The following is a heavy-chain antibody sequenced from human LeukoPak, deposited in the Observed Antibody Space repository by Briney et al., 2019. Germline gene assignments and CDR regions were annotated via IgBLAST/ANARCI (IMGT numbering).Heavy chain of an antibody. Sequence: SETLSLTCTVSGGSISSGGYYWSWIRQHPGKGLEWIGYIYYSGSTYYNPSLKSRVTISVDTSKNQFSLKLSSVTAADTAVYYCARYPVIASRDAFDIWGQGTMVTVSS. CDR1: GGSISSGGYY. CDR3: ARYPVIASRDAFDI. J-gene: IGHJ3*02. D-gene: IGHD2-21*01. CDR2: IYYSGST. V-gene: IGHV4-31*03.